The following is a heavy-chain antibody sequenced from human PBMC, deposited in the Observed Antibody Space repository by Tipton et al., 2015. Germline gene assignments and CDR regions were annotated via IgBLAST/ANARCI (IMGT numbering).Heavy chain of an antibody. CDR2: ISSSSSYI. Sequence: SLRLSCAASGFTFTSYSMNWVRQAPGKGLEWVSSISSSSSYIYYADSVKGRFTISRDNSKNTLYLQMNSLRPEDTAVYYCGKDHILTAYYPYYGMDVWGQGTTVTVSS. CDR1: GFTFTSYS. D-gene: IGHD3-9*01. CDR3: GKDHILTAYYPYYGMDV. J-gene: IGHJ6*02. V-gene: IGHV3-21*01.